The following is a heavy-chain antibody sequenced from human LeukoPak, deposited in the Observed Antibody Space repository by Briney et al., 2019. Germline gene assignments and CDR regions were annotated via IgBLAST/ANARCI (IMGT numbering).Heavy chain of an antibody. D-gene: IGHD4/OR15-4a*01. Sequence: GRSLRLFCAASGFTFSSYGVHWVRQATDKGLEWVAVIWYDGSNTYYADSVKGRFTISRDNSKNTLYLQMNSLRAEDTAVYYCAKGLYNFDYWGQGTLVTVSS. CDR2: IWYDGSNT. CDR1: GFTFSSYG. J-gene: IGHJ4*02. CDR3: AKGLYNFDY. V-gene: IGHV3-33*06.